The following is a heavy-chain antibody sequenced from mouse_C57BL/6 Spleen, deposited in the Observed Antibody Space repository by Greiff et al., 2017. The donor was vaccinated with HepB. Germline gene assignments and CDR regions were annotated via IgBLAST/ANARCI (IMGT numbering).Heavy chain of an antibody. J-gene: IGHJ2*01. CDR1: GFTFSSYA. CDR3: TRDGNWDEGYYFDY. Sequence: EVQRVESGEGLVKPGGSLKLSCAASGFTFSSYAMSWVRQTPEKRLEWVAYISSGGDYIYYADTVKGRFTISRDNARNTLYLQMSSLKSEDTAMYYCTRDGNWDEGYYFDYWGQGTTLTVSS. V-gene: IGHV5-9-1*02. CDR2: ISSGGDYI. D-gene: IGHD4-1*01.